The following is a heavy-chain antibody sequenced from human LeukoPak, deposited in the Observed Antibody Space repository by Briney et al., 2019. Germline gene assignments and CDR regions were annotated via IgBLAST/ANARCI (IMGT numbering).Heavy chain of an antibody. CDR1: GGSISSYY. CDR3: AGHHPRNTVDF. Sequence: PSGTLSPTCTVSGGSISSYYWSWIRQPPGKGLEWIGYISYSGSTNYNPSLKSRVTISLDTSKNQFSLKLSSVTAADTAVYYCAGHHPRNTVDFWGQGTLVTVSS. V-gene: IGHV4-59*08. CDR2: ISYSGST. D-gene: IGHD2/OR15-2a*01. J-gene: IGHJ4*02.